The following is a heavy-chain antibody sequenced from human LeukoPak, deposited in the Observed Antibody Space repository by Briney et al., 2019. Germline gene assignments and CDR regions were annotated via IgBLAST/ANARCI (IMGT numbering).Heavy chain of an antibody. CDR3: ARDVSTTSSWWFDP. CDR2: INPSGGST. Sequence: GGSLRLSYAASGYTFTSYYMHWVRQAPGQGLEWMGIINPSGGSTSYAQKFQGRVTMTRDMSTSTVYMELSSLRSEDTAVYYCARDVSTTSSWWFDPWGQGTLVIVSS. CDR1: GYTFTSYY. J-gene: IGHJ5*02. V-gene: IGHV1-46*01. D-gene: IGHD2/OR15-2a*01.